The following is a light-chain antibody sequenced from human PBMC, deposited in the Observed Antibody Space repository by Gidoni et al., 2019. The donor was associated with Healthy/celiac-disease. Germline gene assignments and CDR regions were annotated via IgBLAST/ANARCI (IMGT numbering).Light chain of an antibody. CDR3: MQALQTPWT. CDR2: LGS. Sequence: EIVMTQSPLSLPVTPGEPASISCRSSQSLLHSNGYNYLDWYLQKPGQSPQLLIYLGSNRASGVPERFSGSGSGTDFTLKISRVEAEDVGVYYCMQALQTPWTFGQGTKVEIK. V-gene: IGKV2-28*01. J-gene: IGKJ1*01. CDR1: QSLLHSNGYNY.